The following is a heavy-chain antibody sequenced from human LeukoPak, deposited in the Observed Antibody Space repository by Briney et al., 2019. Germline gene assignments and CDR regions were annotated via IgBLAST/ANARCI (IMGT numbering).Heavy chain of an antibody. Sequence: SETLSLTCTVSGGSISSGGYYWSWIRQPPGKGLEWIGYIYYSGSTNYNPSLKSRVTISVDTSKNQFSLKLSSVTAADTAVYYCARGSTGSSSWYSYWGQGTLVTVSS. CDR3: ARGSTGSSSWYSY. V-gene: IGHV4-61*08. CDR2: IYYSGST. D-gene: IGHD6-13*01. CDR1: GGSISSGGYY. J-gene: IGHJ4*02.